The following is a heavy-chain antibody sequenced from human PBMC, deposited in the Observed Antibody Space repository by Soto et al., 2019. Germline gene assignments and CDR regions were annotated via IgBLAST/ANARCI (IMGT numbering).Heavy chain of an antibody. Sequence: SETLSLTCTVSGGSISSSSYYWSWIRQPPGKGLEWIGNIYYSGSTNYNPSLKSRVTISVDTSKNQFSLKLSSVTAADTAVYYCARHRSGSGDFDYWGQGTLVTVSS. CDR2: IYYSGST. J-gene: IGHJ4*02. CDR1: GGSISSSSYY. CDR3: ARHRSGSGDFDY. D-gene: IGHD4-17*01. V-gene: IGHV4-39*01.